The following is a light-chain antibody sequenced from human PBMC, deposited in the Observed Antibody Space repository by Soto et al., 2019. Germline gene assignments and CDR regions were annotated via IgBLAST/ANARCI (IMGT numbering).Light chain of an antibody. CDR1: QSITSW. CDR2: AAS. Sequence: IQITQSPSTLSASVGGRVTITCRASQSITSWLAWYQQKPGKAPKLLIYAASSLQSGVPSRFSGSGSGTDFTLTISSLQPEDFATYYCLQDYNYPWTFGQGTKVDIK. CDR3: LQDYNYPWT. J-gene: IGKJ1*01. V-gene: IGKV1-6*01.